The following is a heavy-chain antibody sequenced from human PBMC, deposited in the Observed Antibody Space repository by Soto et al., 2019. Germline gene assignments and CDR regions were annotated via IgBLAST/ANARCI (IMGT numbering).Heavy chain of an antibody. CDR3: ARGSEYCSSTSCYTREFWFDP. J-gene: IGHJ5*02. CDR2: INHSGST. D-gene: IGHD2-2*02. Sequence: PSETPSLTCAFYGGSFIGYYWSWIRQPPGKGLEWIGEINHSGSTNYNPSLKSRVTISVDTSKNQFSLKLSSVTAADTAVYYCARGSEYCSSTSCYTREFWFDPWGQGTLVTVSS. V-gene: IGHV4-34*01. CDR1: GGSFIGYY.